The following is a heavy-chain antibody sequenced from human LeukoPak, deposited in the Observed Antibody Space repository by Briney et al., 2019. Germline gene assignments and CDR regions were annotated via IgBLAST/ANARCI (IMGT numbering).Heavy chain of an antibody. CDR3: ARDYYDSSGYLGY. CDR2: IYTSGST. D-gene: IGHD3-22*01. Sequence: SETLSLTCAVYGGSFSGYYWSWIRQPAGKGLEWIGRIYTSGSTNYNPSLKSRVTMSVDTSKNQFSLKLSSVTAADTAVYYCARDYYDSSGYLGYWGQGTLVTVSS. V-gene: IGHV4-4*07. CDR1: GGSFSGYY. J-gene: IGHJ4*02.